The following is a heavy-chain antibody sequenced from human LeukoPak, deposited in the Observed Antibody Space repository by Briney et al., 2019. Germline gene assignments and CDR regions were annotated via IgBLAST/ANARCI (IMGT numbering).Heavy chain of an antibody. V-gene: IGHV3-23*01. CDR1: GFTLSIYA. CDR3: AKDLGNYGQSYYGMDL. D-gene: IGHD4-11*01. Sequence: GGSLRLSCAASGFTLSIYAMSWGRQAPGRGLGWGSAISGSGGSTYYAESVKGRFPIYRHNSKHTLYLQMNSLRPEDTAVYYCAKDLGNYGQSYYGMDLWGQETTVTVS. J-gene: IGHJ6*02. CDR2: ISGSGGST.